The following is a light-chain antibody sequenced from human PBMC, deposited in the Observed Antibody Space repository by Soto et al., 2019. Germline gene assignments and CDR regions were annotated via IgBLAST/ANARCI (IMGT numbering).Light chain of an antibody. Sequence: EIVMTQSPATLSVSPGERVTLSCRASHSVSASLAWYRQKPGQAPRLLIYGASTRATGIPARFSGSGSGTEFTLTISSLQSEDVALYYCQQYNDWPSLTFGGGTKVEIK. V-gene: IGKV3-15*01. CDR1: HSVSAS. J-gene: IGKJ4*01. CDR3: QQYNDWPSLT. CDR2: GAS.